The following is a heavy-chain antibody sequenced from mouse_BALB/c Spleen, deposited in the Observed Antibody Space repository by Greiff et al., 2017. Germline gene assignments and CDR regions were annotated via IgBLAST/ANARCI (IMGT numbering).Heavy chain of an antibody. CDR1: GYSITSDYA. Sequence: EVKLEESGPGLVKPSQSLSLTCTVTGYSITSDYAWNWVRQFPGNKLGWMGYISYSGSTSYNPSLKSRISITRDTTKNQFFLQLNSVTTEDTATFYCARSLWGAMDYWGQGTSVTVSS. D-gene: IGHD1-1*02. V-gene: IGHV3-2*02. CDR3: ARSLWGAMDY. CDR2: ISYSGST. J-gene: IGHJ4*01.